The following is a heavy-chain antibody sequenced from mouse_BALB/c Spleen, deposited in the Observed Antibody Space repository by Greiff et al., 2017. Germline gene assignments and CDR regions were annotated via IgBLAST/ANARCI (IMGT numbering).Heavy chain of an antibody. J-gene: IGHJ4*01. Sequence: EVQLVESGAELVKPGASVKLSCTASGFNIKDTYMHWVKQRPEQGLEWIGRIDPANGNTKYDPKFQGKATITADTSSNTAYLQLSSLTSEDTAVYYCAREYDYNYYAMDYWGQGTSVTVSS. V-gene: IGHV14-3*02. CDR3: AREYDYNYYAMDY. CDR2: IDPANGNT. CDR1: GFNIKDTY. D-gene: IGHD2-4*01.